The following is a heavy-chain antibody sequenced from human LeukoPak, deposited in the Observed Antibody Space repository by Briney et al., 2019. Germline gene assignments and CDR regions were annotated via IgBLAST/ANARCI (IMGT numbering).Heavy chain of an antibody. Sequence: GGSLRLSCAASAFSFSYYTMNWVRQAPGKGLEWVSYISSSSSTIYYADSVKGRFTISRDNSKNTLYLQMNSLRAEDTAVYYCAKEGTGIHFDYWGQGTLVTVSS. CDR2: ISSSSSTI. CDR3: AKEGTGIHFDY. J-gene: IGHJ4*02. V-gene: IGHV3-48*01. D-gene: IGHD1-1*01. CDR1: AFSFSYYT.